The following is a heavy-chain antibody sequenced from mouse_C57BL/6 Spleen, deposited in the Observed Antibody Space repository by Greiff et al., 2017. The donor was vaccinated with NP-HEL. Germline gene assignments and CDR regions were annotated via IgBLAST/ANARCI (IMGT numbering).Heavy chain of an antibody. CDR3: ASPGTAQAGDFDY. CDR1: GYTFTDYY. V-gene: IGHV1-26*01. CDR2: INPNNGGT. D-gene: IGHD3-2*02. Sequence: EVQLQQSGPELVKPGASVKISCKASGYTFTDYYINWVKQSHGKSLEWIGDINPNNGGTSYNQKFKGKATLTVDKSSSTAYMELRSLTSEDSAVYYCASPGTAQAGDFDYWGQGTTLTVSS. J-gene: IGHJ2*01.